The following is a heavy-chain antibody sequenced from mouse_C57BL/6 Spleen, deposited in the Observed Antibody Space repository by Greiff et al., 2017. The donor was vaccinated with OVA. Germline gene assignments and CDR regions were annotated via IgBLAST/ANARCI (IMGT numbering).Heavy chain of an antibody. Sequence: VQLVESGAELVKPGASVKISCKASGYAFSSYWMNWVKQRPGKGLEWIGQIYPGDGDTNYNGKFKGKATLTADKSSSTAYMQLSSLTSEDSAVYFCARRDDYDLAWFAYWGQGTLVTVSA. CDR1: GYAFSSYW. J-gene: IGHJ3*01. V-gene: IGHV1-80*01. CDR3: ARRDDYDLAWFAY. D-gene: IGHD2-4*01. CDR2: IYPGDGDT.